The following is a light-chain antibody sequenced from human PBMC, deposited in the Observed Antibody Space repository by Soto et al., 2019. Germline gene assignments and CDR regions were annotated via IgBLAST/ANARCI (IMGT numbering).Light chain of an antibody. CDR2: DVS. CDR1: STDVGKYKF. V-gene: IGLV2-11*01. Sequence: QSVLAQARSVSGSPGQSVTISCTGTSTDVGKYKFVSWYQHQSGKAPKLLIYDVSKRPSGVPDRFSGSKSGNTASLTIAGLQAGDEADYYCCGYTGFRSIFGGGTKVTVL. J-gene: IGLJ2*01. CDR3: CGYTGFRSI.